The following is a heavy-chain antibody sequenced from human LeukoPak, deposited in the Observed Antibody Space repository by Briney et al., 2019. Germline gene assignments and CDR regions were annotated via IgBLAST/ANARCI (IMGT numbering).Heavy chain of an antibody. V-gene: IGHV3-21*01. D-gene: IGHD2-2*01. CDR1: GFTFSSYS. J-gene: IGHJ4*02. CDR3: ARGGKYQLLTGGY. Sequence: GGSLRLSCAASGFTFSSYSMNWVRQAPGKGLEWVSSISSSSSYIYYADSVKGRFTISRDNAKNSLYLQMNSLRAEDTAVYYCARGGKYQLLTGGYWGQGTLVTVSS. CDR2: ISSSSSYI.